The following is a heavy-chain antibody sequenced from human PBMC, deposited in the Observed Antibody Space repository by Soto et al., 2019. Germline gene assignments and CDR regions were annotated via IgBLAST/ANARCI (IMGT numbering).Heavy chain of an antibody. CDR2: IYHSGST. Sequence: SETLSLTCAVSGGSISSSNWWSWVRQPPGKGLEWIGEIYHSGSTNYNPSLKSRVTISVDKSKNQFSLKLSSVTAADTAVYYCARDPSPGSNQVGNWFDPWGQGTLVTVSS. V-gene: IGHV4-4*02. CDR1: GGSISSSNW. CDR3: ARDPSPGSNQVGNWFDP. D-gene: IGHD4-4*01. J-gene: IGHJ5*02.